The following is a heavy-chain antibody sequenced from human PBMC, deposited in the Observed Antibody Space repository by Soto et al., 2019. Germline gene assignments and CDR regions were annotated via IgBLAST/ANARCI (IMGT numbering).Heavy chain of an antibody. CDR2: SRSEATGLTI. CDR1: GFTLRDQD. Sequence: GGSLRLSCVASGFTLRDQDMDWVRQAPGMGLEWVGRSRSEATGLTITYAASVKGRFTISRDDSKNSLYLQMTSLKTEDTAIYYCTTTASWGQGTLVTVSS. CDR3: TTTAS. D-gene: IGHD4-17*01. J-gene: IGHJ4*02. V-gene: IGHV3-72*01.